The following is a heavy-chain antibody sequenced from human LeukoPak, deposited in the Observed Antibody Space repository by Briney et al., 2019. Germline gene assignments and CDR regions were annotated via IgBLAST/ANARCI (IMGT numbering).Heavy chain of an antibody. V-gene: IGHV1-8*01. J-gene: IGHJ6*02. Sequence: GASVRVSCKASGYSFTRFDIKWVRQAPGQGVERMGWMNPNSGNKGYAQKFQGRVTMTRNTSISTAYMELSSLRSEDTAVYYCARVTRYYYGMDVWGQGTTVTVSS. CDR3: ARVTRYYYGMDV. CDR2: MNPNSGNK. CDR1: GYSFTRFD.